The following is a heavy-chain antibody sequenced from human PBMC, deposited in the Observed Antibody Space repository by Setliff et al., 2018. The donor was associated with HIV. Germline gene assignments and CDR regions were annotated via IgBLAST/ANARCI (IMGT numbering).Heavy chain of an antibody. Sequence: ASVKVSCKASGDTFRSRAFNWVRQAPGQGPEWMGGIIPMFGTANYAQKFQGRVTIXXDESTSTVHMELSSLRSDETALYYCAGEGNRGHGGQIGFDYWXXGTLVTVSS. CDR2: IIPMFGTA. J-gene: IGHJ4*02. CDR1: GDTFRSRA. D-gene: IGHD2-15*01. CDR3: AGEGNRGHGGQIGFDY. V-gene: IGHV1-69*13.